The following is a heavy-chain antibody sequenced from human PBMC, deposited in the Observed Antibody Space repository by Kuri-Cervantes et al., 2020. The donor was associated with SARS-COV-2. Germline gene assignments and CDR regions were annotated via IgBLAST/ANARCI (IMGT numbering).Heavy chain of an antibody. CDR3: ARDAPPYWYFDL. CDR1: GFTFDDYA. J-gene: IGHJ2*01. Sequence: GGSLRLSCAASGFTFDDYAMHWVRQAPGKGLEWVSGISWNSGSIGYADSVKGRFTISRDNAKNSLYLQMNSLRAEDTAVYYCARDAPPYWYFDLWGRGILVTVSS. CDR2: ISWNSGSI. V-gene: IGHV3-9*01.